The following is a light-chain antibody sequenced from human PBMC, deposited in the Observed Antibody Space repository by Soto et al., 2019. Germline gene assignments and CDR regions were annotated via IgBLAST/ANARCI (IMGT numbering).Light chain of an antibody. V-gene: IGKV1-5*01. Sequence: EIHITQSPSTLSASVGDRVTITCRASQSISSWLAWYQQKPGKAPKLLIYDAYSLESGVPSRFSGSGSGTEFTLTISSLQPDDFATYYCQQYNSYSPKTFGQGTKV. J-gene: IGKJ1*01. CDR2: DAY. CDR3: QQYNSYSPKT. CDR1: QSISSW.